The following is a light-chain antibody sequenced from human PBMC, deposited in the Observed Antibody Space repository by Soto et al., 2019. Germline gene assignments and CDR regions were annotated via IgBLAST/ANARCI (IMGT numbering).Light chain of an antibody. CDR1: SSNIGSNF. Sequence: QSVLTQPPSASGNTGQRVTISCSGSSSNIGSNFVYWYQQFPGTAPKLLIYRNNQRPSGVPDRFSGSKSGTSASLAISGLPSEDDADYYGAAWDDSLSGWVFVGGTKLTV. CDR3: AAWDDSLSGWV. V-gene: IGLV1-47*01. CDR2: RNN. J-gene: IGLJ3*02.